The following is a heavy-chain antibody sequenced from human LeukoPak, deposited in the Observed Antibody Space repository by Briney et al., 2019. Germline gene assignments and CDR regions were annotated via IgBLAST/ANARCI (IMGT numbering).Heavy chain of an antibody. CDR1: GFTFTTYG. D-gene: IGHD3-10*01. CDR2: ISGSATST. J-gene: IGHJ5*02. CDR3: ARGDKQLLFNRNKGGFDP. V-gene: IGHV3-23*01. Sequence: GGSLRLSCAASGFTFTTYGMSWVRQAPGKGLEWVSSISGSATSTYYADSVKGRFTISRDNSKNTLYLQMNSLRPDDTAVYYCARGDKQLLFNRNKGGFDPWGQGTLVTVSS.